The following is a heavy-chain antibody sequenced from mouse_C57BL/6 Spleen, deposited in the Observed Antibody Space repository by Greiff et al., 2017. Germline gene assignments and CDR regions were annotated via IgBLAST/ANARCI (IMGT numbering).Heavy chain of an antibody. CDR1: GYAFTNYL. J-gene: IGHJ3*01. Sequence: VQLQQSGAELVRPGTSVKVSCKASGYAFTNYLIEWVKQRPGQGLEWIGVINPGSGGTNYNEKFKGKDTLTADKSSSTAYMQLSSLTSEDSAVYFCARDGWFAYWGQGTLVTGAA. CDR2: INPGSGGT. CDR3: ARDGWFAY. D-gene: IGHD2-3*01. V-gene: IGHV1-54*01.